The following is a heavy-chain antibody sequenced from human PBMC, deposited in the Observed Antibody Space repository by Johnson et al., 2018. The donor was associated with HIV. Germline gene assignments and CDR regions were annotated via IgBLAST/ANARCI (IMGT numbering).Heavy chain of an antibody. CDR3: ARDAQGWELWGDGAFDI. V-gene: IGHV3-30-3*01. Sequence: QMQLVESGGGVVQPGRSLRLSCAASGFTFSSYAMHWVRQAPGKGLEWVAVISYDGSNKYYADSVKGRFTISRDNYKNTLYLQMNSLRAEDTAVYYCARDAQGWELWGDGAFDIWGQGTMVTVSS. CDR2: ISYDGSNK. J-gene: IGHJ3*02. D-gene: IGHD1-26*01. CDR1: GFTFSSYA.